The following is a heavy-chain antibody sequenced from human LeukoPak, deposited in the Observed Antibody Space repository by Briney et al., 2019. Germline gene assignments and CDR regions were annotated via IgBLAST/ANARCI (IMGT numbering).Heavy chain of an antibody. CDR2: ISWNSGSI. CDR3: ATDYDSSGLGLGY. D-gene: IGHD3-22*01. CDR1: GFTFDDYA. J-gene: IGHJ4*02. Sequence: PGGSLRLSCAASGFTFDDYAMHWVRQAPGKGLEWVSGISWNSGSIGYADSVKGRFTISRDNAKNSLYLQMNSLRAEDTALYYCATDYDSSGLGLGYWGQGTLVTVSS. V-gene: IGHV3-9*01.